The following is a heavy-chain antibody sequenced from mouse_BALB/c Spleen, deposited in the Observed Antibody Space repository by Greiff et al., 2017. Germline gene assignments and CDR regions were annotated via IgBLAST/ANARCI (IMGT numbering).Heavy chain of an antibody. CDR2: INPSSGYT. CDR1: GYTFTSYT. V-gene: IGHV1-4*01. J-gene: IGHJ4*01. D-gene: IGHD1-2*01. CDR3: ARKYTTAPYAMDY. Sequence: VQLQQSGAELARPGASVKMSCKASGYTFTSYTMHWVKQRPGQGLEWIGYINPSSGYTNYNQKFKDKATLTADKSSSTAYMQLSSLTSEDSAVYYCARKYTTAPYAMDYWGQGTSVTVSS.